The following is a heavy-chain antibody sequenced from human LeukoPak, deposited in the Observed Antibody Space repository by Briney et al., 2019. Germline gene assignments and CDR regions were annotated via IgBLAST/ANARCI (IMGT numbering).Heavy chain of an antibody. CDR1: GGSFSGYY. V-gene: IGHV4-34*01. J-gene: IGHJ6*03. D-gene: IGHD2-21*02. CDR2: INHSGST. Sequence: PSETLSLTCAVYGGSFSGYYWSWIRQPPGKGLEWIGEINHSGSTNYNPSLKSRVTMSLDTSRNQFSLKLSSVTAADTAVYYCARDQRRRVTAVGYGPREYYYYMDVWGKGTTVTMSS. CDR3: ARDQRRRVTAVGYGPREYYYYMDV.